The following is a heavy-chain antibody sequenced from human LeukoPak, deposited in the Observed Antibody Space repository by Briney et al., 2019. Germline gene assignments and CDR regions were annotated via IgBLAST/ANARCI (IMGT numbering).Heavy chain of an antibody. Sequence: GGSLRLSCSASGFTFSTYAMHCVRQAPGKGLECVSAISTNGGSTYYADSVKGRFTISRDNSKNTLFLQMSSLRAEDTAVYYCVKKMTPRIAVAGHFDYWGQGTQVTVSS. D-gene: IGHD6-19*01. V-gene: IGHV3-64D*06. CDR3: VKKMTPRIAVAGHFDY. CDR1: GFTFSTYA. CDR2: ISTNGGST. J-gene: IGHJ4*02.